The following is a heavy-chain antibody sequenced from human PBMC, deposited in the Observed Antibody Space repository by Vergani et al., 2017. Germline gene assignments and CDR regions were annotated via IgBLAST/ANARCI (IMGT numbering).Heavy chain of an antibody. CDR3: ARDGLGYCSSTSCYRDYYYYMDV. CDR2: ISAYNGNT. V-gene: IGHV1-18*01. CDR1: GYTFTSYG. Sequence: QVQLVQSGAEVKKPGASVKVSCKASGYTFTSYGISWVRQAPGQGLEGMGWISAYNGNTNYAQKLQGRVTMTTDTSTSTAYMELRSLRSDDTAVYYCARDGLGYCSSTSCYRDYYYYMDVWGKGTTVTVSS. D-gene: IGHD2-2*02. J-gene: IGHJ6*03.